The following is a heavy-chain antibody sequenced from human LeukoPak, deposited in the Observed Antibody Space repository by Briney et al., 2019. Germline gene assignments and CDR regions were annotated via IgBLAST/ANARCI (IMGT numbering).Heavy chain of an antibody. D-gene: IGHD6-19*01. V-gene: IGHV3-74*01. CDR2: INSDGRNT. J-gene: IGHJ6*03. CDR3: ARVDLYARYSSEIFYYYMDV. Sequence: GGSLRLSCAASGFSFSRYWMHWVRQAPGKGLVWVSRINSDGRNTSNAESVKGRFTISRDNARNTLYLQMSSLRAEDTAVYYCARVDLYARYSSEIFYYYMDVWGKGTTVTVSS. CDR1: GFSFSRYW.